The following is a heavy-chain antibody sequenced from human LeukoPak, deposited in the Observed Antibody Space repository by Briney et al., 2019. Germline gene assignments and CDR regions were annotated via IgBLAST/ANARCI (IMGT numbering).Heavy chain of an antibody. Sequence: PGGSLRLSCAASGFTFSTYWMTWVRQAPGKGLEWVANIKQDGSEKYYVDSVKGRFTISRDNAKNSLCLQMNSLRAEDTAVYYCASAGPAKYSSSSRVDYWGQGTLVTVSS. CDR1: GFTFSTYW. V-gene: IGHV3-7*01. D-gene: IGHD6-6*01. CDR2: IKQDGSEK. J-gene: IGHJ4*02. CDR3: ASAGPAKYSSSSRVDY.